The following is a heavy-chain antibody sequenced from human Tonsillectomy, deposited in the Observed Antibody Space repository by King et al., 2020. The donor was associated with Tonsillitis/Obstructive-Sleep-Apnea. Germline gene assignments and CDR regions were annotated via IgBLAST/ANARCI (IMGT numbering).Heavy chain of an antibody. D-gene: IGHD3-10*01. CDR2: ISPYSGNT. Sequence: QLVQSGREVKKPGASVKVSCKASGYTFTSYAISWVRQAPGQGLEWMGWISPYSGNTNYAQKLQGRVTMTTDTSTGTAYLEMRSLRSDDTAVYYCARVARRGPERHPHYYGIDVGGQGTTHTVFS. J-gene: IGHJ6*02. V-gene: IGHV1-18*01. CDR3: ARVARRGPERHPHYYGIDV. CDR1: GYTFTSYA.